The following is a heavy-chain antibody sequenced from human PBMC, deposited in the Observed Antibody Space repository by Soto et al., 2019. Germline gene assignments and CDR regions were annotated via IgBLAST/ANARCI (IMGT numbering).Heavy chain of an antibody. CDR1: GYTFPSYG. J-gene: IGHJ4*02. CDR2: ISAYNGNT. Sequence: QVQLVQSGAEVKKPGAPVKVSCKASGYTFPSYGISWVRQAPGQGLEWRGWISAYNGNTNDAQKLQGSVTITTDTSTSPGYVEMSSHRSEGTAVYYGARVECGYAPDVDYWGKGTLVTVSS. CDR3: ARVECGYAPDVDY. D-gene: IGHD1-1*01. V-gene: IGHV1-18*01.